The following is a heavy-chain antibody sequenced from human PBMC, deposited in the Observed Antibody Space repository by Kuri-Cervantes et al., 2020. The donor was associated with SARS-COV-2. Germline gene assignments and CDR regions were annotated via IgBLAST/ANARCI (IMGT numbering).Heavy chain of an antibody. CDR1: GFTFSSYS. CDR3: ARAPQGRYCSSTSCPIVWYFDL. Sequence: GGSLRLSCAASGFTFSSYSMNWVRQAPGKGLEWVSSISSSSSYIYYADSVKGRFTISRDNAKNSLYLQMNSLRAEDTAVYYCARAPQGRYCSSTSCPIVWYFDLWGRGTLVTDSS. J-gene: IGHJ2*01. D-gene: IGHD2-2*01. V-gene: IGHV3-21*01. CDR2: ISSSSSYI.